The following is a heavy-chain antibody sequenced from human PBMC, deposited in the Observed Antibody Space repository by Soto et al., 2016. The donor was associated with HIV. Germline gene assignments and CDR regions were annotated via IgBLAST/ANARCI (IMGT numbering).Heavy chain of an antibody. J-gene: IGHJ4*02. D-gene: IGHD6-19*01. Sequence: QVQLVQSGAEVKEPGASVKVSCKASGYSFTSYGISWVRQAPGQGLEWMGWISGHNGKTFYAQKFQGRVAMTTDTSTTTAYMELSSLRSDDTAVYYCGRGEYSSGSYDYWGQGTLVTVSS. CDR3: GRGEYSSGSYDY. CDR1: GYSFTSYG. CDR2: ISGHNGKT. V-gene: IGHV1-18*01.